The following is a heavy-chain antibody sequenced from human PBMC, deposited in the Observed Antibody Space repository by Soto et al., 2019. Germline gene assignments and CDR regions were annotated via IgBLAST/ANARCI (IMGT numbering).Heavy chain of an antibody. V-gene: IGHV4-59*01. CDR2: VYDSGRT. CDR3: ARDRSRNLDV. CDR1: GGPIRCDY. J-gene: IGHJ6*04. Sequence: LETLSLTCTVSGGPIRCDYWSWIRQTPGKGLEWIGYVYDSGRTSYNPSLQSRVTLSEDTSNNRLSLTLRSVTAADTAVYYCARDRSRNLDVWGKGTTVTVSS.